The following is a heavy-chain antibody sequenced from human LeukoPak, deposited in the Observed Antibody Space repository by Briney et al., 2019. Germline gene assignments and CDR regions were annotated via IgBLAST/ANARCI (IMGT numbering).Heavy chain of an antibody. CDR3: ARGKNIGGSDFDF. CDR2: LYDSGGP. V-gene: IGHV4-59*01. J-gene: IGHJ4*02. Sequence: SEALSLACRVSGGSISGFYWSWIRPPPGKGRGWIGYLYDSGGPTYNPSLKSRVAISVDTSKSQLSLKLTSLTAADTAVYFCARGKNIGGSDFDFWGQGTLVTVSS. D-gene: IGHD2/OR15-2a*01. CDR1: GGSISGFY.